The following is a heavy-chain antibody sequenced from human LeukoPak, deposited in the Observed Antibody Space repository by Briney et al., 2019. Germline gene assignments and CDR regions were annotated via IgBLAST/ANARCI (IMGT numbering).Heavy chain of an antibody. CDR3: ARDKSASSPREWFDP. CDR1: GFIFGSYA. V-gene: IGHV3-23*01. CDR2: ISPSGSAA. D-gene: IGHD6-6*01. J-gene: IGHJ5*02. Sequence: GGSLRLSCAASGFIFGSYAMSWVRQGPEKGLEWVSTISPSGSAAYYADSVKGRFTISRDNSKSTLYLQMNSLRDEDTALYHCARDKSASSPREWFDPWGQGTVVTVSS.